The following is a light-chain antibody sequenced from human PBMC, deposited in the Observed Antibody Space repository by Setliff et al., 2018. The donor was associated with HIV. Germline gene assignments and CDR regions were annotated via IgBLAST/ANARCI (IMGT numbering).Light chain of an antibody. J-gene: IGLJ2*01. CDR3: QSYDSSNHVI. CDR2: EDN. CDR1: SGSIGSNY. V-gene: IGLV6-57*01. Sequence: NFMLTQPHSVSESPGKTVTISCTRSSGSIGSNYVQWYQQRPGSSPTTVIFEDNQRPSGVPGRFSASIDSSSNSASLTISGLKTEDEADYYCQSYDSSNHVIFGGGTKVTV.